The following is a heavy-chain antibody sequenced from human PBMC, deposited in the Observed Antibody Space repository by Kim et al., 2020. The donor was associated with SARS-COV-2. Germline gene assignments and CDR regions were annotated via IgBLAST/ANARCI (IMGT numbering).Heavy chain of an antibody. Sequence: SVKVSCKASGGTFSSYAISWVRQAPGQGLEWMGGIIPIFGTANYAQKFQGRVTITADESTSTAYMELSSLRSEDTAVYYCARDSLEADILTGYSYYYGMDVWGQGTTVTVSS. D-gene: IGHD3-9*01. CDR1: GGTFSSYA. J-gene: IGHJ6*02. V-gene: IGHV1-69*13. CDR3: ARDSLEADILTGYSYYYGMDV. CDR2: IIPIFGTA.